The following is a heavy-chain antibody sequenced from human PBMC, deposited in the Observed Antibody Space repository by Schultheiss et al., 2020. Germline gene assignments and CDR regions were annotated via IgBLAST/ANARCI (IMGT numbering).Heavy chain of an antibody. Sequence: GGSLRLSCAASGFTFSSYAMHWVRQAPGKGLEWVAVIWYDGSNKYYADSVKGRFTISRDNSKNTLYLQMNSLRAEDTAVYYCATHSRGYYFDYWGQGTLVTVSS. V-gene: IGHV3-33*08. CDR2: IWYDGSNK. CDR3: ATHSRGYYFDY. J-gene: IGHJ4*02. CDR1: GFTFSSYA.